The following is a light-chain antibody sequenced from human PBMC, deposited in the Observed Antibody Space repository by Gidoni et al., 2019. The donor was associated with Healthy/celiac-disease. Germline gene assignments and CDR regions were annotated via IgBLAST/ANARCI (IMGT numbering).Light chain of an antibody. V-gene: IGLV2-11*01. J-gene: IGLJ3*02. CDR1: SSYVGGYNY. Sequence: QSALTQPRSVSGSPGQSVTISCTGTSSYVGGYNYVSWYQPHPGKAPKLMIYDVSKRPSGVPDRFSGSKSGNTASLTISGLQAEDEADYYCCSYAGSPWVFGGGTKLTVL. CDR2: DVS. CDR3: CSYAGSPWV.